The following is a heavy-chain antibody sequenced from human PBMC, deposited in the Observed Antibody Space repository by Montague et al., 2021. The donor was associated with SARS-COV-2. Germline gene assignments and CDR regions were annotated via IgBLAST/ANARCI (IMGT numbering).Heavy chain of an antibody. CDR3: ARDRFDFGAGRQGTIDF. V-gene: IGHV4-4*07. Sequence: SETLPLTCSVSGDSITNHYWSWIRQPAGKGLEWIGRMHFSGKTNFSPFFSSRLTMSADTSKNQFSLKLTSVTAADTAIYFCARDRFDFGAGRQGTIDFWGQGTLVTVSS. CDR2: MHFSGKT. CDR1: GDSITNHY. J-gene: IGHJ4*02. D-gene: IGHD3-10*01.